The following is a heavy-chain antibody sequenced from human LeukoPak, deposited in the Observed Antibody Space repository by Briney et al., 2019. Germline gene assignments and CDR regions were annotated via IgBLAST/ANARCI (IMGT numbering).Heavy chain of an antibody. CDR3: AREEYCGGDCYSGFDY. CDR1: GGSISSSSYY. V-gene: IGHV4-61*01. J-gene: IGHJ4*02. Sequence: PSETLSLTCTVSGGSISSSSYYWGWIRQSPGKRLEWIGYIYDSGSTNYNPSLKSRVTISIDTSKNQFSLKLSSVTAADTAVYYCAREEYCGGDCYSGFDYWGQGTLVTVSS. CDR2: IYDSGST. D-gene: IGHD2-21*02.